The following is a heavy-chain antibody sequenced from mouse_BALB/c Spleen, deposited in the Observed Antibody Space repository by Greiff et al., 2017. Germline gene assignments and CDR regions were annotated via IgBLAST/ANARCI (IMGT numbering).Heavy chain of an antibody. Sequence: DVKLQESGPGLVEPSQSLSLTCSVTGYSITSGYYWNWLRQFPGNKLEWMGYISYDGSNNYNPALKNRISITRDTTKNQFFLKLNSVTTEDTATYCCARGVPCLDYWGQGTTLTVSS. CDR3: ARGVPCLDY. CDR2: ISYDGSN. CDR1: GYSITSGYY. V-gene: IGHV3-6*02. J-gene: IGHJ2*01. D-gene: IGHD2-14*01.